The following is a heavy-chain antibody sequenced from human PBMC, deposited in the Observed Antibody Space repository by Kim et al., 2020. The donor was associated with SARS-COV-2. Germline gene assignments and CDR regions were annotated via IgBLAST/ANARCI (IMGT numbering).Heavy chain of an antibody. CDR1: GGSISSGGYY. D-gene: IGHD3-10*01. J-gene: IGHJ4*02. CDR3: ARAPGGFLASGSYYFDY. V-gene: IGHV4-31*03. CDR2: IYYSGST. Sequence: SETLSLTCTVSGGSISSGGYYWSWIRQHPGKGLEWIGYIYYSGSTYYNPSLKSRVTISVDTSKNQFSLKLSSVTAADTAVYYCARAPGGFLASGSYYFDYWGQGTLVTVSS.